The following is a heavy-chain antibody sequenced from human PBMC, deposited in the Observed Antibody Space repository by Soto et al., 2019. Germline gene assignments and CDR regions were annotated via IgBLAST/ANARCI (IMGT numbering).Heavy chain of an antibody. Sequence: QVQLVQSGAEVKKPGASVKVSCKASGYIFTAYSMHWVRQAHGQGLEWMGVVNPSGGSTNYAQKFQGRITMTRDTSTSTGYMDLSSLTSEDTAVYYCAREEDCSDGICYSEYFQRWGQGTLVTVAS. CDR1: GYIFTAYS. D-gene: IGHD2-15*01. CDR3: AREEDCSDGICYSEYFQR. J-gene: IGHJ1*01. CDR2: VNPSGGST. V-gene: IGHV1-46*01.